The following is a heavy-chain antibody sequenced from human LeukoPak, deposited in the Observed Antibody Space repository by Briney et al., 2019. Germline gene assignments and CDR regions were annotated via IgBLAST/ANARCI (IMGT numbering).Heavy chain of an antibody. CDR3: ARDQVGATPFDY. Sequence: PGGSLRLSCAASGFTFSSYSMNWVRQAPGKGLEWVSSISSSSSYIYYADSVKGRFTISRDNAKNSLYLQMNRLRAEDTAVYYCARDQVGATPFDYWGQGTLVTVSS. V-gene: IGHV3-21*01. CDR1: GFTFSSYS. J-gene: IGHJ4*02. CDR2: ISSSSSYI. D-gene: IGHD1-26*01.